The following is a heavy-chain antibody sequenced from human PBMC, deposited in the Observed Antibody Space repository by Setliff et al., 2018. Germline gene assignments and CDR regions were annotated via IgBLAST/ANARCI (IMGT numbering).Heavy chain of an antibody. V-gene: IGHV3-7*03. J-gene: IGHJ4*02. Sequence: PGGSLRLSCSASGFTLSTYWMNWVRQAPGKGLEWVTHIKQDGSEEYYVDSVKGRFTISRDNAKNSLYLQMNSLRAEDTAVYYCAKDISRTGYYYFDYWGRGTLVTAPQ. CDR2: IKQDGSEE. CDR1: GFTLSTYW. CDR3: AKDISRTGYYYFDY. D-gene: IGHD3-9*01.